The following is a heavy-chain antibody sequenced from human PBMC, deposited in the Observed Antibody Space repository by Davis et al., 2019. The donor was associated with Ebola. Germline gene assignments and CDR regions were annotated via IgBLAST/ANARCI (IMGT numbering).Heavy chain of an antibody. V-gene: IGHV3-23*01. D-gene: IGHD5-18*01. CDR3: AKVVGLIQLSRNNYYYYGMDV. CDR1: GFTFSSYA. Sequence: PGGSLRLSCAASGFTFSSYAMSWVRQAPGKGLEWVSAISGSGGSTYYADSVKGRFTISRDNSKNTLYLQMNSLRVEDTAVYYCAKVVGLIQLSRNNYYYYGMDVWGQGTTATVSS. CDR2: ISGSGGST. J-gene: IGHJ6*02.